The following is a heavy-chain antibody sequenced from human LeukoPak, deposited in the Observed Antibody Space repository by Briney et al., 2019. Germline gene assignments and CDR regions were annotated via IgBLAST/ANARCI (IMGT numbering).Heavy chain of an antibody. CDR1: EFTVSSNY. D-gene: IGHD5-12*01. J-gene: IGHJ4*02. CDR3: ARGDYDFDF. Sequence: AGGSLRLSCAASEFTVSSNYMSWDRQAPGKELEWVSVIYSGGSTYYADSVKGRFTISRDNSKNTLYLQMNSLRDEDTAVYYCARGDYDFDFWGQGTLVTVSS. V-gene: IGHV3-53*01. CDR2: IYSGGST.